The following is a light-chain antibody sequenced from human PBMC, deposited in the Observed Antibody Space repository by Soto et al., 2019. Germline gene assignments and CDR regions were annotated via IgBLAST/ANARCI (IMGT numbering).Light chain of an antibody. Sequence: IVMTQSPLSLPVTPGEPASISCRSSQSLLHSNGYNYLDWYLQKPGQSPQLLIYLGSNRASGVPDRFSGSASGTDFTLKISRVEAEDVGVYYCMQALQTPYTFGQGTKVDIK. CDR2: LGS. CDR1: QSLLHSNGYNY. CDR3: MQALQTPYT. J-gene: IGKJ2*01. V-gene: IGKV2-28*01.